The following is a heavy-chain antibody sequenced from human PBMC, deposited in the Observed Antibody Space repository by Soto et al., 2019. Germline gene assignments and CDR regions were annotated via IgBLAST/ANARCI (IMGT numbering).Heavy chain of an antibody. Sequence: QITLKESGPSLVKPTQTLTLTCSFSGFSHKTSGVVVAWLRQPPGGALEWLGFIYWDADLRYNPSLQSRLAITRGTYGNEVVLRMTNMGPADTGTYYCAYRPPAKDLLLGLAVWGQGTTVTVSS. CDR1: GFSHKTSGVV. D-gene: IGHD3-16*01. J-gene: IGHJ6*02. CDR3: AYRPPAKDLLLGLAV. V-gene: IGHV2-5*02. CDR2: IYWDADL.